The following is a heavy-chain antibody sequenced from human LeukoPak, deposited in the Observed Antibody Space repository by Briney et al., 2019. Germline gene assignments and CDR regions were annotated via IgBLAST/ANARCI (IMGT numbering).Heavy chain of an antibody. CDR1: GFTFRSFW. V-gene: IGHV3-7*01. Sequence: GGSLRLSCAASGFTFRSFWMTWVRQAPGKGLEWVAGINQDGSEKYYVDSVKGRFTISRDNAMSSLHLQMNSLRAEDTAVYHCAKERLAARWGQGTLVTVSS. CDR2: INQDGSEK. D-gene: IGHD2-15*01. J-gene: IGHJ4*02. CDR3: AKERLAAR.